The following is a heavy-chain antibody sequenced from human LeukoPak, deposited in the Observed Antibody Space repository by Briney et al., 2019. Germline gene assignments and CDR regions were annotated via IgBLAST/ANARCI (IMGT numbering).Heavy chain of an antibody. V-gene: IGHV3-23*01. J-gene: IGHJ4*02. CDR2: ISGSGGST. CDR3: AKENTGYSYPLGDGDY. CDR1: GFTFSSYA. Sequence: GGSLRLSCAASGFTFSSYAMSWVRQAPGKGLEWVSAISGSGGSTYYADSVKGRFTISRDNSKNTLYLQMNSLRAEDTAVYYCAKENTGYSYPLGDGDYWGQGTLVTVCS. D-gene: IGHD5-18*01.